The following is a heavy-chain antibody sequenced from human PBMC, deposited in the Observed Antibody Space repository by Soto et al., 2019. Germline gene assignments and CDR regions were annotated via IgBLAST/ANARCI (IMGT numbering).Heavy chain of an antibody. CDR3: ARGVRFLSWYYYYGMDV. D-gene: IGHD3-3*01. V-gene: IGHV4-59*12. CDR1: GGSLGSYY. J-gene: IGHJ6*02. CDR2: VFYTGRA. Sequence: SETLSLTCTVSGGSLGSYYWSWIRQPPGKGLEWIGYVFYTGRANYNASLKSRVSISLDTSNYQFSLKLSSVTAADTAVYYCARGVRFLSWYYYYGMDVWGQGTTVTVSS.